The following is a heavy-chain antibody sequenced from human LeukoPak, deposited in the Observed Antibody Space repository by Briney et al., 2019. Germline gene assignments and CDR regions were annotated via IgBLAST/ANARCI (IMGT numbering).Heavy chain of an antibody. J-gene: IGHJ4*02. V-gene: IGHV1-69*01. Sequence: SSVKVSCQASGGTYRSYPFSWVRQPTSRGLEWMGLTIPIFGTANYAQKFQGRVTITADESTSTAYTEQSSLRSEDTAVYYCAREESNYGSPYWGQGTLVSVSS. CDR3: AREESNYGSPY. D-gene: IGHD3-10*01. CDR2: TIPIFGTA. CDR1: GGTYRSYP.